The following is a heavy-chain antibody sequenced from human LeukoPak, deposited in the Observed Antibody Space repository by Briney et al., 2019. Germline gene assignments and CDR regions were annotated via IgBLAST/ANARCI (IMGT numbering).Heavy chain of an antibody. Sequence: PGGSLRLSCAASGFTFSNYAMTWVRQAPGKGPEWVSGISGSGGRTYFADSVKGRFTISRDNSKNTLYLQMNSLRAEDTAVYYCARAVSRDFDYWGQGTLVTVSS. V-gene: IGHV3-23*01. J-gene: IGHJ4*02. CDR1: GFTFSNYA. CDR2: ISGSGGRT. CDR3: ARAVSRDFDY. D-gene: IGHD4-17*01.